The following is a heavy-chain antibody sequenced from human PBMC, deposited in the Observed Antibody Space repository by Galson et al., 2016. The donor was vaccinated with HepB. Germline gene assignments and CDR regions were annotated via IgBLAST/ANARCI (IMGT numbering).Heavy chain of an antibody. J-gene: IGHJ4*02. CDR3: TISDFSDY. CDR1: GFTFSDAW. D-gene: IGHD4-11*01. V-gene: IGHV3-15*01. CDR2: ILSKAHGGTT. Sequence: SLRLSCAASGFTFSDAWMMWVRQAPGKGLEWVGRILSKAHGGTTHYAAPVKSRFTISRDDSENTLYLQMNSLKIEDTAIYYCTISDFSDYWGQGTLVTVSS.